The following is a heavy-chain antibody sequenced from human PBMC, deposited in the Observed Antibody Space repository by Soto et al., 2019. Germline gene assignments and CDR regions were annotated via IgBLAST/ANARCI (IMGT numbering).Heavy chain of an antibody. CDR1: GYTFTSYD. V-gene: IGHV1-8*01. J-gene: IGHJ6*02. D-gene: IGHD6-19*01. CDR3: ARVDSSGWFNYYYYGMDV. Sequence: ASVKVSCKASGYTFTSYDINWVRQATGQGLEWMGWMNPNSGNTGYAQKFQGRVTMTRNTSISTAYMELSSLRSEDTAVYYCARVDSSGWFNYYYYGMDVWGQGTTVTVS. CDR2: MNPNSGNT.